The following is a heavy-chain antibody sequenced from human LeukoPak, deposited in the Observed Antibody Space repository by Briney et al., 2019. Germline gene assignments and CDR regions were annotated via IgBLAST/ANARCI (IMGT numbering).Heavy chain of an antibody. CDR1: GFTFSNAW. CDR3: TTVRVGGITLFY. J-gene: IGHJ4*02. CDR2: IKSKTDGGTT. Sequence: GGSLRLSCAASGFTFSNAWMSWVRQAPGKGLEWVGRIKSKTDGGTTDYAAPVKGRFTISRDGSKNTLYLQMNSLKTEDTAVYYCTTVRVGGITLFYWGQGTLVTVSS. D-gene: IGHD3-22*01. V-gene: IGHV3-15*01.